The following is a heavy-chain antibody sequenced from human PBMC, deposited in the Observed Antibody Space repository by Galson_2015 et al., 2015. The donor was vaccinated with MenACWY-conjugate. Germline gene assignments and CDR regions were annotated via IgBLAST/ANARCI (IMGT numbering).Heavy chain of an antibody. CDR1: GFTVSSNY. Sequence: SLRLSCAASGFTVSSNYMSWVRQSPVKGLEWVSIIYSGGNTYYADSVKGRFTISRDNSKNTVYLQMNTLGAEDTAVYYCARVSVAVASDAFEIWGQGTMVTVSS. CDR3: ARVSVAVASDAFEI. CDR2: IYSGGNT. D-gene: IGHD6-19*01. J-gene: IGHJ3*02. V-gene: IGHV3-53*01.